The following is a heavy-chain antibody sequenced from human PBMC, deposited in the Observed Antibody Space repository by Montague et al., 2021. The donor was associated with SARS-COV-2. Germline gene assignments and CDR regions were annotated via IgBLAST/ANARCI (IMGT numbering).Heavy chain of an antibody. Sequence: SETLSLTCTVSGGSISFYYWSWIRQPPGKGLEWIGYIYYSGSTNYSPSLKSRVTISVDTSKNQFSLKLSSVTAADTAVYYCAGTYYDFWSGFIHYYYMDVWGKGTTVTVSS. D-gene: IGHD3-3*01. J-gene: IGHJ6*03. CDR1: GGSISFYY. CDR3: AGTYYDFWSGFIHYYYMDV. V-gene: IGHV4-59*01. CDR2: IYYSGST.